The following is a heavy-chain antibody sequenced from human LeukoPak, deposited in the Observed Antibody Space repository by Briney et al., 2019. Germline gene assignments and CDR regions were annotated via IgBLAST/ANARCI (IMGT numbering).Heavy chain of an antibody. CDR1: GFTLSSNW. V-gene: IGHV3-74*01. CDR3: ARSGRGGAFDI. J-gene: IGHJ3*02. D-gene: IGHD1-26*01. CDR2: IYSDGSRT. Sequence: GGSLRLSCAGPGFTLSSNWMHWVRQGPGKGLVWVSRIYSDGSRTNYADSVKGRFTISGDNAKNTLYLQMNSLRAEDTAVYYCARSGRGGAFDIWGQGTMVTVSS.